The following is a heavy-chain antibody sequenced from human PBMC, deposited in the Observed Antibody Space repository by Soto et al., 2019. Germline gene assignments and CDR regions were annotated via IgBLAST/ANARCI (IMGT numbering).Heavy chain of an antibody. D-gene: IGHD6-19*01. V-gene: IGHV3-74*01. CDR2: INSDGSST. CDR1: GFTFSSYW. Sequence: PGGSLRLSCAASGFTFSSYWMHWVRQAPWKGLVWVSRINSDGSSTSYADSVKGRFTISRDNAKNTLYLQMNSLRAEDTAVYYCARAVGFGRSGWIFDYWGQGTLVTVSS. CDR3: ARAVGFGRSGWIFDY. J-gene: IGHJ4*02.